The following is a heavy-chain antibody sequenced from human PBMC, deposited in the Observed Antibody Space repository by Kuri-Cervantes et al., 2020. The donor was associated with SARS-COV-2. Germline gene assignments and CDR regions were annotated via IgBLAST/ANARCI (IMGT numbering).Heavy chain of an antibody. CDR3: AKGYYDSSGYRTLDY. CDR2: ISHDGSNK. V-gene: IGHV3-30*18. CDR1: GFTFSSYG. D-gene: IGHD3-22*01. J-gene: IGHJ4*02. Sequence: GESLKISCAASGFTFSSYGMHWVRQAPGKGLEWVAVISHDGSNKYYADSVKGRFTISRDNSKNTLYLQMNSLRAEDTAVYYCAKGYYDSSGYRTLDYWGQGTLVTVSS.